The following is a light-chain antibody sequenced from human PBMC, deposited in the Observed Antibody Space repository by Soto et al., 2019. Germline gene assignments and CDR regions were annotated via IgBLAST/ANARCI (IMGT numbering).Light chain of an antibody. CDR2: ASS. Sequence: DIQMTQSPSSLSSSVCDRVTITCRTSQSISIYLNWYQQIPGKAPKLLIYASSNLHTGVPSRFSGSASGTDFTLTISSLQPEDSATYYCQQTYSNPRTFGQGIKVDI. CDR1: QSISIY. V-gene: IGKV1-39*01. J-gene: IGKJ1*01. CDR3: QQTYSNPRT.